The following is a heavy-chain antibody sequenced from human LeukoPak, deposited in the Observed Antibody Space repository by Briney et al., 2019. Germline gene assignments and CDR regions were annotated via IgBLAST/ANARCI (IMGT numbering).Heavy chain of an antibody. CDR3: ARRGSELVSFFVVGY. V-gene: IGHV1-18*01. CDR2: ISAYNGNT. CDR1: GYTFTSYG. D-gene: IGHD3-16*01. J-gene: IGHJ4*02. Sequence: ASVKVSFKASGYTFTSYGISWVRQAPGQGLEWMGWISAYNGNTNYAQKLQGRVTMTTDTSTSTAYMELRSLRSDDTAVYYCARRGSELVSFFVVGYWGQGTLVTVSS.